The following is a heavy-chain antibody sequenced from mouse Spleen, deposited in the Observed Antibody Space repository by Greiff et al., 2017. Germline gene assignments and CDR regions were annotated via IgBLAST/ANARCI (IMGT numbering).Heavy chain of an antibody. CDR3: ARHGLGWYFDV. CDR2: IWSDGST. J-gene: IGHJ1*01. V-gene: IGHV2-6-1*01. Sequence: QVQLQQSGPGLVAPSQSLSITCTISGFSLTSYGVHWVRQPPGKGLEWLVVIWSDGSTTYNSALKSRLSISKDNSKSQVFLKVNSLQADDTAMYYCARHGLGWYFDVWGAGTTVTVSS. CDR1: GFSLTSYG.